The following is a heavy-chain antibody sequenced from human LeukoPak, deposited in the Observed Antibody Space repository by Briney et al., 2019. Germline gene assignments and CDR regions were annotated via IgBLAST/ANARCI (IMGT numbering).Heavy chain of an antibody. V-gene: IGHV4-38-2*01. CDR3: ARGVVVSPAPLYYMDV. J-gene: IGHJ6*03. D-gene: IGHD2-15*01. CDR1: GYSINSGCN. Sequence: SETLSLTCAVSGYSINSGCNWGWIRQPPGRGREWSGSIYHSGSTSYNTSLKSRVTMSVDTSKNQFSLKLSSVTAADTAVYYCARGVVVSPAPLYYMDVWGKGATVTVSS. CDR2: IYHSGST.